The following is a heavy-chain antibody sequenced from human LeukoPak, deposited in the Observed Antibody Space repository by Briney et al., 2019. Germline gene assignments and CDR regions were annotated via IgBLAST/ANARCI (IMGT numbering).Heavy chain of an antibody. CDR2: ISGSGGST. D-gene: IGHD6-19*01. J-gene: IGHJ6*02. V-gene: IGHV3-23*01. CDR1: GFTFSSYA. Sequence: GGSLRLSCAASGFTFSSYAMSWVRQAPGKGLEWVSAISGSGGSTYYADSVKGRFTISRDNSKNTLYLQMNSLRAEDTAVYYCARDREAVAGHYGMDVWGQGTRSPSP. CDR3: ARDREAVAGHYGMDV.